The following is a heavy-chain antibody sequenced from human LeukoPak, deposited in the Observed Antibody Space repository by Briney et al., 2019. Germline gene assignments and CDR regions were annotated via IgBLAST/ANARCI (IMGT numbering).Heavy chain of an antibody. CDR2: ISSRSSYI. Sequence: TGGSLGLSCVGSGFDFNYYDINWVRQAPGKGLEWVSSISSRSSYIYFADSAKGRFTISRDNANGSVFLHMTSLRPEDTAVYYCARRGGMSSGRSFDHWGQGTLVTVSS. D-gene: IGHD3-16*01. CDR3: ARRGGMSSGRSFDH. J-gene: IGHJ4*02. V-gene: IGHV3-21*01. CDR1: GFDFNYYD.